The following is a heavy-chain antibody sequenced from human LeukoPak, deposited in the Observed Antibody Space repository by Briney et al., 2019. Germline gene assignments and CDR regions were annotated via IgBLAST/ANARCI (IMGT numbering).Heavy chain of an antibody. CDR2: INHSGST. J-gene: IGHJ4*02. D-gene: IGHD5-12*01. Sequence: SETPSLTCAVYGGSFSGYYWSWIRQPPGKGLEWIGEINHSGSTNYNPSPKSRVTISVDTSKNQFSLKLSSVTAADTAVYYCAGGRGYGNSYYFDYWGQGTLVTVSS. CDR3: AGGRGYGNSYYFDY. CDR1: GGSFSGYY. V-gene: IGHV4-34*01.